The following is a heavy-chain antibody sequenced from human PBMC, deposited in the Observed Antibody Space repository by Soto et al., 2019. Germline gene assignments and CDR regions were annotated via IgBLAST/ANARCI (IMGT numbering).Heavy chain of an antibody. Sequence: GETLKISCKGSGYRFTNYWIAWVRQMPGKGLEWMGVFYPGDSDARYNPSLEGQVTFSADKSISTAYLQWSSLKASDTAMYYCARHMDCSGRDCSPGYYYGMDVCGQGTTVTVSS. CDR1: GYRFTNYW. CDR2: FYPGDSDA. J-gene: IGHJ6*02. D-gene: IGHD2-21*01. CDR3: ARHMDCSGRDCSPGYYYGMDV. V-gene: IGHV5-51*01.